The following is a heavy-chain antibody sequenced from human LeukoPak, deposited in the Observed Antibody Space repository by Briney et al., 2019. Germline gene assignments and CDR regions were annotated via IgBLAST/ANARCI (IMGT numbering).Heavy chain of an antibody. Sequence: SETLSLTCTVSGGSISSGSYYWSWLRQPPGKGLEWIGYIYYTGNTNYNPSLKSRVTVSVDTSKNQFSLRLISVTAADTAVYYCARGYYDSSGYSNPFDYWGQGTLVTVSS. V-gene: IGHV4-61*01. CDR1: GGSISSGSYY. CDR3: ARGYYDSSGYSNPFDY. CDR2: IYYTGNT. D-gene: IGHD3-22*01. J-gene: IGHJ4*02.